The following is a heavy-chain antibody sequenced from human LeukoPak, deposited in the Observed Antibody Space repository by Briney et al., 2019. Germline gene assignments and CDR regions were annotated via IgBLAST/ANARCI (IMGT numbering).Heavy chain of an antibody. Sequence: GGSLSLSWAASGFTFGSYAMSWVRQAPGKGLEWVSAISGSGGSTYYADSVKGRFTISRDNSKNTLYLQMNSLRAEDTAVYYCAKDRWSSGWHLDAFDYWGQGTLVTVSS. D-gene: IGHD6-19*01. CDR2: ISGSGGST. J-gene: IGHJ4*02. V-gene: IGHV3-23*01. CDR1: GFTFGSYA. CDR3: AKDRWSSGWHLDAFDY.